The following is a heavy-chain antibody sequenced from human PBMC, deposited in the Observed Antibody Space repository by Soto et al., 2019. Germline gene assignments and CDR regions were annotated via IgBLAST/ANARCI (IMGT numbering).Heavy chain of an antibody. CDR3: ARQQRSSSWYGSNWFDP. Sequence: SETLSLTCAVYGGSFSGYYWSWIRQPPGKGLEWIGEINHSGSTYYNPSLKSRVTISVDTSKNQFSLKLSSVTAADTAVYYCARQQRSSSWYGSNWFDPWGQGTLVTVSS. D-gene: IGHD6-13*01. CDR1: GGSFSGYY. V-gene: IGHV4-34*01. J-gene: IGHJ5*02. CDR2: INHSGST.